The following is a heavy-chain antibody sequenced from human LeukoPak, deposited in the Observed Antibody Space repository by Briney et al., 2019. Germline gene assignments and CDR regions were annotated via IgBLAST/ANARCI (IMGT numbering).Heavy chain of an antibody. J-gene: IGHJ6*04. Sequence: GGSLRLSCEASGFTFRIYSMTWVRLAPGKGLECVANINEDGSERYYVDSVKGRFTISRDNAKNSLYLQMNSLRAEDTAVYYCAELGITMIGGVWGKGTTVTISS. CDR3: AELGITMIGGV. CDR1: GFTFRIYS. D-gene: IGHD3-10*02. V-gene: IGHV3-7*01. CDR2: INEDGSER.